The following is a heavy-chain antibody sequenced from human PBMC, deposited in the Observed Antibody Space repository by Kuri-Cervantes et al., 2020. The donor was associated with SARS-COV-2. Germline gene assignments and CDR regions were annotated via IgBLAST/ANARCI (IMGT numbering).Heavy chain of an antibody. Sequence: GESLKISCAASGFTFSSYGMHWVRQAPGKGLEWVAVISYDGSNKYYADSVKGRFTISRDNSKNTLYLQMNSLRAEDTAVYYCARDRVVPGDYYYYGMDVWGQGTTVTVSS. CDR3: ARDRVVPGDYYYYGMDV. CDR2: ISYDGSNK. CDR1: GFTFSSYG. D-gene: IGHD2-15*01. V-gene: IGHV3-30*03. J-gene: IGHJ6*02.